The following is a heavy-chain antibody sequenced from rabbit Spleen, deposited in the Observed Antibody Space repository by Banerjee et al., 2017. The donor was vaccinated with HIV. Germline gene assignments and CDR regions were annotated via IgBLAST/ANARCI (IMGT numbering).Heavy chain of an antibody. CDR1: GFSFSDRDV. Sequence: QEQLVESGGGLVKPEGSLTLTCKASGFSFSDRDVMCWVRQAPGKGLQWIACINVYTGKPVYATWAKGRFTISRTSSTTVTLQMTSLTAADTATYFCARDLVAVIGWNFGLWGPGTLVTVS. CDR3: ARDLVAVIGWNFGL. CDR2: INVYTGKP. V-gene: IGHV1S45*01. J-gene: IGHJ4*01. D-gene: IGHD1-1*01.